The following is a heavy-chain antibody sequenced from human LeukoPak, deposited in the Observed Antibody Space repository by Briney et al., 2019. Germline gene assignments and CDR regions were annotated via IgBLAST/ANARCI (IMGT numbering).Heavy chain of an antibody. V-gene: IGHV3-11*04. J-gene: IGHJ6*03. D-gene: IGHD3-10*01. CDR1: GFTFSNYY. CDR2: ISSSGSTI. CDR3: AREALKLLWFGDPQGYYMDV. Sequence: GGSLRLSCAASGFTFSNYYMSWIRQAPGKGLEWVSYISSSGSTIYYADSVKGRFTISRDNAKNSLCLQMNSLRAEDTAVYYCAREALKLLWFGDPQGYYMDVWGKGTTVTISS.